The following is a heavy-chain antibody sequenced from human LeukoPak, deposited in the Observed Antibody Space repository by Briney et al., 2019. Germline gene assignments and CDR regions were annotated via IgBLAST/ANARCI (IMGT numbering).Heavy chain of an antibody. Sequence: SGGSLRLSCAASGFTFSSYSMNWVRQAPGKGLKWVSSISSSSSYIYYADSVKGRFTISRDNAKNSLYLQMNSLRAEDTAVYYCATINWNYVVGSDYWGQGTLVTVSS. J-gene: IGHJ4*02. CDR2: ISSSSSYI. CDR1: GFTFSSYS. V-gene: IGHV3-21*01. D-gene: IGHD1-7*01. CDR3: ATINWNYVVGSDY.